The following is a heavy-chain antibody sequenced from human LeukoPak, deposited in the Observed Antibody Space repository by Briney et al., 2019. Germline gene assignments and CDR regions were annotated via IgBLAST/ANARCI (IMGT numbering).Heavy chain of an antibody. CDR2: ISYDGSNK. D-gene: IGHD6-19*01. CDR3: AREDSSGNWFDA. Sequence: GGSLRLSCAASGFTFSSYAMHWVRQAPGKGLEWVAVISYDGSNKYYADSVKGRFTISRDNSKNTLYLQMNSLRAEDTAVYYCAREDSSGNWFDAWGQGTRVTVSS. J-gene: IGHJ5*02. V-gene: IGHV3-30*04. CDR1: GFTFSSYA.